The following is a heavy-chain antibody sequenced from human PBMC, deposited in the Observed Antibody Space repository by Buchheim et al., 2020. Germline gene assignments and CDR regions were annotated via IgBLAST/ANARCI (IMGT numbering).Heavy chain of an antibody. J-gene: IGHJ4*02. CDR1: GFTFSIYE. V-gene: IGHV3-48*03. CDR3: ARIRGR. D-gene: IGHD3-10*01. CDR2: TSSSGNII. Sequence: EVQLVESGGGLVQPGGSLRLSCAGSGFTFSIYEMNWVRQAPGKGLEWVSYTSSSGNIIYYADPVRGRFTISRDNAKNSLYLQMNRLGVEDTAIYYCARIRGRWGQGTL.